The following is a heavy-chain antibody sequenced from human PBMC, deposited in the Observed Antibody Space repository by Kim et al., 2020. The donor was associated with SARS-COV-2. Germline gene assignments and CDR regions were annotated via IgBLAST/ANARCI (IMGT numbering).Heavy chain of an antibody. D-gene: IGHD3-22*01. J-gene: IGHJ5*02. CDR1: GFTFSSYG. CDR3: AKVMGSSGYSSP. CDR2: ISYDGSNK. Sequence: GGSLRLSCAASGFTFSSYGMHWVRQAPGKGLEWVAVISYDGSNKYYADSVKGRFTISRDNSKNTLYLQMNSLRAEDTAVYYCAKVMGSSGYSSPWGQGTLVTVSS. V-gene: IGHV3-30*18.